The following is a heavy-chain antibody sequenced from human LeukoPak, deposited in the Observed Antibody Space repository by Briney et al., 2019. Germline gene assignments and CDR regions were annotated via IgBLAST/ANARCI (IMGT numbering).Heavy chain of an antibody. CDR3: ARDLRLGELSLSGYGMDV. CDR2: LYYTGST. V-gene: IGHV4-59*01. J-gene: IGHJ6*02. CDR1: GGSISGYY. D-gene: IGHD3-10*01. Sequence: SVTLSLTCTVSGGSISGYYWSWIRQPPGKGLEWIGYLYYTGSTNYNPSLKSRVTISVDTSKNQFSLKLSSVTAADTAVYYCARDLRLGELSLSGYGMDVWGQGTTVTVSS.